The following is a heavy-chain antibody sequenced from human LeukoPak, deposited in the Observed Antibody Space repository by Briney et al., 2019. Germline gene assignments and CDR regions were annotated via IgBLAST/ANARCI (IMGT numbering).Heavy chain of an antibody. J-gene: IGHJ4*02. CDR1: GGSMSRYY. CDR3: ARVNGGWSPDYYFDY. D-gene: IGHD6-19*01. Sequence: PSETLSLTCTVCGGSMSRYYWRLIRQPPGKGLEWIGYIYYSGSTNYNPSLKSRVTISVDTSKNQFSLKLSSVTAADTAVYYCARVNGGWSPDYYFDYWGQGTLVTVSS. CDR2: IYYSGST. V-gene: IGHV4-59*01.